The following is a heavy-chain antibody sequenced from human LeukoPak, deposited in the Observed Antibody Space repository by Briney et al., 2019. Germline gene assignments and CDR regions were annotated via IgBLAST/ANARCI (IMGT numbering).Heavy chain of an antibody. CDR1: GGTFSSYA. V-gene: IGHV1-69*04. CDR2: IIPILGIA. J-gene: IGHJ5*02. CDR3: ARGESSVDP. D-gene: IGHD3-16*01. Sequence: GASVKVSCKASGGTFSSYAISWVRQAPGQGLEWMGRIIPILGIANYAQKFQGRVTITADKSTSTAYMELSSLRSEDTALYHCARGESSVDPWGQGTLVTVSS.